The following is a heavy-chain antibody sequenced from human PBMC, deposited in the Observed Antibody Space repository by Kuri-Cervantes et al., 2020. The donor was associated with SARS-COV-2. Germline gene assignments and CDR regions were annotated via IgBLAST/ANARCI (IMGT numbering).Heavy chain of an antibody. CDR1: GFTFSSNA. CDR2: ISGSGRST. D-gene: IGHD4-17*01. J-gene: IGHJ4*02. CDR3: AKDGGPGYGDYVYFDY. Sequence: GGSLRLSCAASGFTFSSNAMTWVRQAPGKGLEWVSGISGSGRSTYYADSVKGRFTISRDNSKNTLYLQMNSLRAEDTAVYYCAKDGGPGYGDYVYFDYWGQGTLVTVSS. V-gene: IGHV3-23*01.